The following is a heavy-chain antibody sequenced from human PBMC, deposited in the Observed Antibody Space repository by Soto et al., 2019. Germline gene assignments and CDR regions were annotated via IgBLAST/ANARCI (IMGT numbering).Heavy chain of an antibody. CDR2: INPSGGST. J-gene: IGHJ6*02. CDR1: GYTFISYY. D-gene: IGHD2-21*02. V-gene: IGHV1-46*01. Sequence: GASVKVSCKASGYTFISYYIHWVRQAPGQGLEWMGIINPSGGSTTYAQKFQGRVTMTRDTSTRTVYMELSSLRSEDAAVYYCARGIVVVTGIDYGMDVWGRGTTVTVSS. CDR3: ARGIVVVTGIDYGMDV.